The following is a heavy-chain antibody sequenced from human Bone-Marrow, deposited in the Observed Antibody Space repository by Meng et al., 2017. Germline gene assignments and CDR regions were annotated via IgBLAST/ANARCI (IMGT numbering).Heavy chain of an antibody. CDR1: GLTFSKYA. CDR2: INCCGSTR. CDR3: GRDDLEDGGEFED. V-gene: IGHV3-23*01. D-gene: IGHD2-21*01. J-gene: IGHJ4*02. Sequence: GESLKISCVASGLTFSKYAMQWVRQAPGKGLEWVSRINCCGSTRYHAESVKGRFMISRDNSKNLLYLEMKSLRAEDTAVYYCGRDDLEDGGEFEDWGQGTLVTVSS.